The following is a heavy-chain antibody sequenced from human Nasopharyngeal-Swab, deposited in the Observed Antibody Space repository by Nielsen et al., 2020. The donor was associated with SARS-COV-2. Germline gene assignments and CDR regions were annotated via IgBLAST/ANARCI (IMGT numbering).Heavy chain of an antibody. CDR3: AKDKDDAFDI. Sequence: GESLKISCAASGFTFSSYGMHWVRQAPGKGLEWVAVIWYDGSNKFYADSVKGRFAISRDNSKNTLYLQMNSLRAEDTAVYYCAKDKDDAFDIWGQGTMVTVSS. J-gene: IGHJ3*02. CDR1: GFTFSSYG. CDR2: IWYDGSNK. V-gene: IGHV3-33*06.